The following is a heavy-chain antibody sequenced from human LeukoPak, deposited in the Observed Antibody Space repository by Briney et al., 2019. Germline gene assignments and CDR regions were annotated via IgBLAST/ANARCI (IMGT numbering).Heavy chain of an antibody. CDR2: IYSGGTT. CDR1: GFTVSSNY. Sequence: GGSLRLSCAASGFTVSSNYMTWVRQAPGKGLEWVSVIYSGGTTYYADSVKGRFTISRDNSKNTLYLQMSSLGAEDTAVYYCARDGYDSNGYSGYWGQGTLVTVSS. J-gene: IGHJ4*02. D-gene: IGHD3-22*01. CDR3: ARDGYDSNGYSGY. V-gene: IGHV3-53*01.